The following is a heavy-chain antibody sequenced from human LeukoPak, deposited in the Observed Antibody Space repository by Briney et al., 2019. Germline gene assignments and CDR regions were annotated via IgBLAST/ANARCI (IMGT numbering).Heavy chain of an antibody. V-gene: IGHV1-2*02. J-gene: IGHJ4*02. CDR1: GYTFTCYA. CDR3: AKKVRGPSHPLDF. Sequence: ASVKVSCKASGYTFTCYAIHWVRQAPGQGLEWMGWINPEKRDTGYAHKFQGRVTMTSDTSISTAYMELSSLRSDDTAVYYCAKKVRGPSHPLDFWGQGTLVTVSS. CDR2: INPEKRDT. D-gene: IGHD5-12*01.